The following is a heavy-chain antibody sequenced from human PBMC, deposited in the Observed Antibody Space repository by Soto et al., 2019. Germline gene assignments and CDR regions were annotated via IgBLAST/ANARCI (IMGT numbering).Heavy chain of an antibody. V-gene: IGHV4-31*03. D-gene: IGHD3-10*01. J-gene: IGHJ5*02. CDR3: AREITMVRGVTGGETWFAP. CDR1: GGSISSGGYY. Sequence: SETLSLTCTVSGGSISSGGYYWSWIRQHPGKGLEWIGYIYYSGSTYYNPSLKSRVTISVDTSKNQFSLKLSSVTAADTAVYYCAREITMVRGVTGGETWFAPWXQGTLVTVSS. CDR2: IYYSGST.